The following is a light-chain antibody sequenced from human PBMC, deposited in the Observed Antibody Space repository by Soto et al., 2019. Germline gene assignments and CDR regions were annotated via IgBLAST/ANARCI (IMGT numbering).Light chain of an antibody. Sequence: AIRMTQSPSSLSASTGDRVTITCRASQAINNYLVWFQQKPGKAPKLLIYVASSLQSGVPSRFSGSGSGTDFTLTISSLQPDDFATYYCQQFAISTTFGQGTKVDIK. J-gene: IGKJ1*01. CDR1: QAINNY. CDR2: VAS. CDR3: QQFAISTT. V-gene: IGKV1-8*01.